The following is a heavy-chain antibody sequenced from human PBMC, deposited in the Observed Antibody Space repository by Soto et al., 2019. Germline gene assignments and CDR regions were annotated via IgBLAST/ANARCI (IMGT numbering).Heavy chain of an antibody. V-gene: IGHV3-23*01. CDR2: ISGSGGST. CDR3: ALDFWIGYYSPGYYSYGLGV. J-gene: IGHJ6*02. Sequence: AGGFKRLPRAAAEVTCVGYAMSWVRQEQGKGLEWVSAISGSGGSTYYADSVKGRFTISRDNSKNTLYLQRNSLRAEDTAVYYCALDFWIGYYSPGYYSYGLGVWGQGTTGTLSS. CDR1: EVTCVGYA. D-gene: IGHD3-3*01.